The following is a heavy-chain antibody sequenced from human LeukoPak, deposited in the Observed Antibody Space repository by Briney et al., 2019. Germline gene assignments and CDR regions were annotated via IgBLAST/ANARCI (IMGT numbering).Heavy chain of an antibody. Sequence: GGSLRLSCTASGFTFGDYAMSWVRQAPGKGLEWVGFIRSKAYGGTTEYAASVKGRFTISRDDSKSIAYLQMNSLKTEDTAVYYCTRPTTTYYYDSSGWNWGQGTLVTVSS. J-gene: IGHJ4*02. D-gene: IGHD3-22*01. CDR3: TRPTTTYYYDSSGWN. CDR2: IRSKAYGGTT. CDR1: GFTFGDYA. V-gene: IGHV3-49*04.